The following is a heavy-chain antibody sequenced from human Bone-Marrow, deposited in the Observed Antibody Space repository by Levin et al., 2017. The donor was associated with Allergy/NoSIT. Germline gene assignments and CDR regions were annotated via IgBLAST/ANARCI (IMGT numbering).Heavy chain of an antibody. CDR2: MNPNSGNT. V-gene: IGHV1-8*01. CDR1: GYTFTSYD. J-gene: IGHJ4*02. D-gene: IGHD6-13*01. Sequence: GESLKISCKASGYTFTSYDINWVRQATGQGLEWMGWMNPNSGNTGYAQKFQGRVTMTRNTSISTAYMELSSLRSEDTAVYYCARGTRGGIAAAGIAYWGQGTLVTVSS. CDR3: ARGTRGGIAAAGIAY.